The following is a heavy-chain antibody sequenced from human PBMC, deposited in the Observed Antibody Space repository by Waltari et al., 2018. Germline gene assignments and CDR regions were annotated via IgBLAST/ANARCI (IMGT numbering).Heavy chain of an antibody. V-gene: IGHV3-21*01. CDR1: GFTFSSYS. CDR3: ASSDTAMVTNYYGMDV. D-gene: IGHD5-18*01. Sequence: EVQLVESGGGLVKPGGSLRLSCAASGFTFSSYSMNWVRQAPGKGLEWVSSISSSSSYIYYADSVKGRFTISRDNAKNSLYLQMNSRRAEDTAVYYCASSDTAMVTNYYGMDVWGQGTTVTVSS. CDR2: ISSSSSYI. J-gene: IGHJ6*02.